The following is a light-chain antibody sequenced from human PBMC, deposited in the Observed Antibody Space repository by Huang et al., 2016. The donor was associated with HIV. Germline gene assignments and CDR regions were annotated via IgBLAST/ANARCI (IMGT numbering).Light chain of an antibody. CDR3: MQALHTPYT. Sequence: DIVMTQSPLSLAVTPGEPASVSCRSSQSLLHGNGNNDLDWYLQKPGQSQQLLIYLGSGRASGVPDRFSGSESGTDFTLKISTVEAEDVGVYYCMQALHTPYTFGQGTKLEIK. V-gene: IGKV2-28*01. J-gene: IGKJ2*01. CDR2: LGS. CDR1: QSLLHGNGNND.